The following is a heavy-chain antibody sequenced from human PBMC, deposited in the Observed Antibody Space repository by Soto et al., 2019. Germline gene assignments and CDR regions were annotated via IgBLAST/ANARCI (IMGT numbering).Heavy chain of an antibody. CDR1: GGTFSSYA. CDR2: IIPIFGTA. D-gene: IGHD2-2*01. V-gene: IGHV1-69*13. CDR3: AKDWGAIVVVPTNWFYP. J-gene: IGHJ5*02. Sequence: SVKVSCKASGGTFSSYAISWVRQAPGQGLEWMGGIIPIFGTANYAQKFQGRVTITADESTSTAYMELSSLRSEDTAVYYCAKDWGAIVVVPTNWFYPWGKGTLVTVSS.